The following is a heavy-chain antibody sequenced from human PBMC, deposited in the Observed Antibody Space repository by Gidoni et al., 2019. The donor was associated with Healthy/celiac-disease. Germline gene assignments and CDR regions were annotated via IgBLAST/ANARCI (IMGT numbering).Heavy chain of an antibody. CDR2: IYTSGST. Sequence: QVQLQESGPGLVKPSETLSLTCTVSGGSISSYYWSWIRPPAGKGLEWIGRIYTSGSTNYNPSLKSRVPMSVDTSKNQFSLKLSSVTAADTAVYYCARDGYCSSTSCYTGYYYYGMDVWGQGTTVTVSS. J-gene: IGHJ6*02. D-gene: IGHD2-2*02. CDR1: GGSISSYY. V-gene: IGHV4-4*07. CDR3: ARDGYCSSTSCYTGYYYYGMDV.